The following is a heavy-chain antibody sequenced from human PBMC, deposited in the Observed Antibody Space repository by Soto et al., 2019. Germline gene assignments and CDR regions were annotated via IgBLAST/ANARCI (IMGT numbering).Heavy chain of an antibody. CDR2: INPSGGST. Sequence: ASVKVSCKASGYTFTSYYMHWVRQAPGQGLEWMGIINPSGGSTSYAQKFQGRVTMTRDTSTSTVYMELSSLRSEDTAVYYCARASKSRDGYNYGLWYYWGQGTLVTVSS. CDR3: ARASKSRDGYNYGLWYY. V-gene: IGHV1-46*01. J-gene: IGHJ4*02. CDR1: GYTFTSYY. D-gene: IGHD5-12*01.